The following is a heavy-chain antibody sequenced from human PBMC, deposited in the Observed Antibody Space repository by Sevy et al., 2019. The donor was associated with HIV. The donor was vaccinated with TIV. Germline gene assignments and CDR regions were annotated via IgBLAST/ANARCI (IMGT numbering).Heavy chain of an antibody. V-gene: IGHV3-23*01. CDR1: GFTFSSYA. CDR3: AKDRDYYDSSGLGSVDY. D-gene: IGHD3-22*01. CDR2: ISGSGGST. J-gene: IGHJ4*02. Sequence: GGSLRLSCAASGFTFSSYAMSWVRQAPGKGLEWVSAISGSGGSTYYADSVKGRLPISRDNSKNTLYLQMNSLRAEDTAVYYCAKDRDYYDSSGLGSVDYWGQGTLVTVSS.